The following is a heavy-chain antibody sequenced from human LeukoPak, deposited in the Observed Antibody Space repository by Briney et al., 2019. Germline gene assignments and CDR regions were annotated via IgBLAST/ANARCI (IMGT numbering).Heavy chain of an antibody. J-gene: IGHJ4*02. CDR1: GFTFSSYS. CDR2: ISSSSSTI. CDR3: ARARYYYDSSGFQEYYFDY. D-gene: IGHD3-22*01. Sequence: GGSLRLSCAASGFTFSSYSMNWVRQAPGKGLEWVSYISSSSSTIYYADSVKGRFTISRDNAKNSLYLQMNSLRDEDTAVYYCARARYYYDSSGFQEYYFDYWGQGTLVTVSS. V-gene: IGHV3-48*02.